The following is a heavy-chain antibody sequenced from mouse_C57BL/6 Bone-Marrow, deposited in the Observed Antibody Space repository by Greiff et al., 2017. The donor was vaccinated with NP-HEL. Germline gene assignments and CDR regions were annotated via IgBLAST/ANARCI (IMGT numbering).Heavy chain of an antibody. CDR3: ARGAYYSNLYYFDY. D-gene: IGHD2-5*01. V-gene: IGHV1-81*01. CDR1: GYTFTSYG. CDR2: IYPRSGNT. Sequence: VKLQESGAELARPGASVKLSCKASGYTFTSYGISWVKQRTGQGLEWIGEIYPRSGNTYYNEKFKGKATLTADKSSSTAYMELRSLTSEDSAVYFCARGAYYSNLYYFDYWGQGTTLTVSS. J-gene: IGHJ2*01.